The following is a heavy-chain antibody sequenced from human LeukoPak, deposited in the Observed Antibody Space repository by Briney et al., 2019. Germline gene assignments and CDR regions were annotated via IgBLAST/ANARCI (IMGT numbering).Heavy chain of an antibody. Sequence: GGSLRLSCTASGFTFDDYGMSWVRQAPGKGLEWVSGINWNGGSTGYADSVKGRFTISGDNAKNSLYLQMNSLRAEDTAVYYCARGRGYGGYDIDYCGLGTLVTVSS. V-gene: IGHV3-20*04. J-gene: IGHJ4*02. D-gene: IGHD5-12*01. CDR2: INWNGGST. CDR1: GFTFDDYG. CDR3: ARGRGYGGYDIDY.